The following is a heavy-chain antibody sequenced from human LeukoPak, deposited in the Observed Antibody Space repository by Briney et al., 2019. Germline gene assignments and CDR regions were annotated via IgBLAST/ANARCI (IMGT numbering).Heavy chain of an antibody. J-gene: IGHJ4*02. CDR2: IRSDGSNK. D-gene: IGHD4-17*01. CDR1: GFTFDDFG. V-gene: IGHV3-30*02. Sequence: GGSLRLSCAASGFTFDDFGMHWVRQAPGKGLEWVALIRSDGSNKYYADSVKGRFTISRDNSKNTLYLQMSSLRVEDTAVYYCAKDRDDYGDDCWGQGILVTVST. CDR3: AKDRDDYGDDC.